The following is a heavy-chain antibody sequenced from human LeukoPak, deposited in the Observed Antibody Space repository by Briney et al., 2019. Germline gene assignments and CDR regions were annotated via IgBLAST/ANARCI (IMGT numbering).Heavy chain of an antibody. V-gene: IGHV1-8*01. CDR2: MNPNSGNT. CDR3: ARARMGRYFDWFSRSNYYYYYMDV. Sequence: ASVKVSCKASGYTFTSYDINWVRQATGQGLEWMGWMNPNSGNTGYAQKFQGRVTMTRNTSISTAYMELSSLRSEDTAVYYCARARMGRYFDWFSRSNYYYYYMDVWGKGTTVTVSS. CDR1: GYTFTSYD. J-gene: IGHJ6*03. D-gene: IGHD3-9*01.